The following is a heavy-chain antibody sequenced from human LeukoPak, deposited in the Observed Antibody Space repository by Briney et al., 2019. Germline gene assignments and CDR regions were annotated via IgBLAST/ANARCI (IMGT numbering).Heavy chain of an antibody. CDR1: GGSISSYY. Sequence: SETLSLTCTVSGGSISSYYWSWIRQPPGKGLEWIGYICYSGSTNYNPSLKSRVTISVDTSKNQFSLKLSSVTAADTAAYYCARDLSGGSCFDIWGQGTMVTVSS. V-gene: IGHV4-59*01. CDR3: ARDLSGGSCFDI. D-gene: IGHD2-15*01. CDR2: ICYSGST. J-gene: IGHJ3*02.